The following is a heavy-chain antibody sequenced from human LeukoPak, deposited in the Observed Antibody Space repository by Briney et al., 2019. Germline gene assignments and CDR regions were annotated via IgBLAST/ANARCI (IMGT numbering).Heavy chain of an antibody. CDR3: ARDRDYDDNGEGWFDP. J-gene: IGHJ5*02. CDR2: VYYSGRT. V-gene: IGHV4-59*02. CDR1: GGSVNSNC. Sequence: PSETLSLTCSVSGGSVNSNCWNWIRQAPGRGLEWIGNVYYSGRTNYNPSLRSRVTISVDTAKNQFSLKLNSVTSADTAVYYCARDRDYDDNGEGWFDPWGQGTLVTISS. D-gene: IGHD4-23*01.